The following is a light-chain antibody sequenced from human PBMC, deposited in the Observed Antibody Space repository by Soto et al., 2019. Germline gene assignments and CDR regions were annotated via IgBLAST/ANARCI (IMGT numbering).Light chain of an antibody. CDR2: GAS. CDR3: QQYGSPPVT. J-gene: IGKJ3*01. V-gene: IGKV3-20*01. Sequence: EIVLTQSPGTLSLSPGERATLSCRASQSVSSSYLAWYQQKPGQAPRLLIYGASTRATGIPDRFSGSGSGTDFPLTISRLEPEDCAVYYCQQYGSPPVTFGPGPKVDIK. CDR1: QSVSSSY.